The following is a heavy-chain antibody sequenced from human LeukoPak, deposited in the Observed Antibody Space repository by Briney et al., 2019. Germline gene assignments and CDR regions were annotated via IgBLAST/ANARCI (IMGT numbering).Heavy chain of an antibody. CDR1: GGSISSYY. CDR2: IYYSGST. V-gene: IGHV4-59*01. D-gene: IGHD3-3*01. Sequence: SETLSLTCTVSGGSISSYYWSWIRQPPGKGLEGIGYIYYSGSTNYNPSLKSRVTISVDTSKTQFSLKLSSVTAADTAVYYCARDRNEFWSGSHAFDIWGQGTMVTVSS. CDR3: ARDRNEFWSGSHAFDI. J-gene: IGHJ3*02.